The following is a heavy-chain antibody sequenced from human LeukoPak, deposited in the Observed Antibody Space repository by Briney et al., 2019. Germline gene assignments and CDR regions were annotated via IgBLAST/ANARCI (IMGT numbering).Heavy chain of an antibody. CDR3: ARRFYDFWSGEGWFDP. D-gene: IGHD3-3*01. CDR1: GYSFTSYW. Sequence: GESLKISCKGSGYSFTSYWIGWVRQMPGKGLEWMGIIYPGDSDTRYSPSFQGQVTISADKSISTAYLQWSSLKASGTAMYYCARRFYDFWSGEGWFDPWGQGTLVTVSS. CDR2: IYPGDSDT. V-gene: IGHV5-51*01. J-gene: IGHJ5*02.